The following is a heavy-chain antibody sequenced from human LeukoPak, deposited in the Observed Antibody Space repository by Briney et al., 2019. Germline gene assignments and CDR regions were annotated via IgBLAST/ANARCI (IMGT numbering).Heavy chain of an antibody. Sequence: GGSLRLSCAASGFTFSSFSMNWVRQAPGKGLEWVAVISYDGSNKYYADSVKGRFTISRDNSENTLYLQMNSLRAEDTAVCYCARAYGDYRAYYFDYWGQGTLVTVSS. CDR3: ARAYGDYRAYYFDY. CDR2: ISYDGSNK. D-gene: IGHD4-17*01. V-gene: IGHV3-30*03. CDR1: GFTFSSFS. J-gene: IGHJ4*02.